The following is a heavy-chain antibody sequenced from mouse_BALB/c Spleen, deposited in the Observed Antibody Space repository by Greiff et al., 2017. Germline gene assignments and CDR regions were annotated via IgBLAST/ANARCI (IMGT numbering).Heavy chain of an antibody. CDR1: GYTFTSYW. Sequence: EVQLQQSGTVLARPGASVKMSCKASGYTFTSYWMHWVKQRPGQGLEWIGAIYPGNSDTSYNQKFKGKAKLTAVTSTSTAYMELSSLTNEDSAVYDCTRWDDYEDAMDYWGQGTSGTVSS. V-gene: IGHV1-5*01. CDR2: IYPGNSDT. D-gene: IGHD2-4*01. CDR3: TRWDDYEDAMDY. J-gene: IGHJ4*01.